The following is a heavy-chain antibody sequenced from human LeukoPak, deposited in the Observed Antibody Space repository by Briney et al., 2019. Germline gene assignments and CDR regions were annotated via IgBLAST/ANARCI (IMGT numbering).Heavy chain of an antibody. V-gene: IGHV4-34*01. J-gene: IGHJ4*02. Sequence: SETLSLTCAVYGGSFSGYYWSWIRQPPGKGLEWIGEINHSGSTNYNPSLKSRVTISVDTSKNQFSLKLSSVTAADTAVHYCARAGQWLVRSFDYWGQGTLVTLSS. CDR1: GGSFSGYY. CDR2: INHSGST. CDR3: ARAGQWLVRSFDY. D-gene: IGHD6-19*01.